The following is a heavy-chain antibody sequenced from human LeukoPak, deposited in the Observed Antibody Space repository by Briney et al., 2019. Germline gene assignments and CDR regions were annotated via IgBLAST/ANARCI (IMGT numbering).Heavy chain of an antibody. CDR1: GYTFTSFD. Sequence: GASVKVSCKASGYTFTSFDINWVRQATGHGLEWMGCMNPNSGNTGYAQKFQGRVTMTRNTSISTAYLELSSLRSEDTAVYYCAREGGGYSGNDPVGDYWGQGTLVTVSS. D-gene: IGHD5-12*01. CDR3: AREGGGYSGNDPVGDY. J-gene: IGHJ4*02. V-gene: IGHV1-8*01. CDR2: MNPNSGNT.